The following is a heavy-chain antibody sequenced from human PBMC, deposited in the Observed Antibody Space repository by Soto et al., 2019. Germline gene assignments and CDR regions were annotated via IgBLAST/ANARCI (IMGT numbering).Heavy chain of an antibody. CDR2: IYYSGST. J-gene: IGHJ6*02. CDR1: GGSISSSSYY. Sequence: QLQLQESGPGLVKPSETLSLTCTVSGGSISSSSYYWGWIRQPPGKGLEWIGSIYYSGSTYYNPSLKSRVTLPXXPXNXXLSLKLSSVTAADTAVYYGARPRGVVPAADGGMDVWGQGTTVTVSS. D-gene: IGHD2-2*01. V-gene: IGHV4-39*02. CDR3: ARPRGVVPAADGGMDV.